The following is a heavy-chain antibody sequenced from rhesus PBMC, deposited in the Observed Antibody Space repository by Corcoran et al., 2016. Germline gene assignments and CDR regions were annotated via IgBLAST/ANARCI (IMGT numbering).Heavy chain of an antibody. CDR3: AKDYSGYYTEGDY. J-gene: IGHJ4*01. Sequence: EVQLVDSGGGLVQPGGSLRLSFAASGFTLSSYGMYWVRQAPGKGLEWISAISSGGGSTYYADSVKGRFTISRDNSKNTLSLQMNSLRAEDTAVYYCAKDYSGYYTEGDYWGQGVL. CDR2: ISSGGGST. V-gene: IGHV3S25*01. CDR1: GFTLSSYG. D-gene: IGHD3-28*01.